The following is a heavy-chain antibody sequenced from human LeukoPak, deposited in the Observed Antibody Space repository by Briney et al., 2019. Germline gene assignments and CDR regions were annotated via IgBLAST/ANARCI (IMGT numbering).Heavy chain of an antibody. D-gene: IGHD2-21*01. CDR2: ISGSGGST. V-gene: IGHV3-23*01. Sequence: GGSLRLSCAASGFTFSSYAMRWVRQAPGKGLEWVSAISGSGGSTYYADSVKGRFTISRDNSKNTLYLQMNSLRADDTAVYYCAKAGGASWYLYWGQGTLVTVSS. CDR1: GFTFSSYA. J-gene: IGHJ4*02. CDR3: AKAGGASWYLY.